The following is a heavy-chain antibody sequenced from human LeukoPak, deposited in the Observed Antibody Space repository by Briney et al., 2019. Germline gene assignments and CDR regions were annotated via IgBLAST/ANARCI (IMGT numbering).Heavy chain of an antibody. CDR3: ASRYYDFWSHTDY. Sequence: SETLSLTCTVSGGSISSSSYYWGWIRQPPGKGLEWIGSIYYSGSTYYNPSLKSRVTISVDTSKNQLSLRQSSVTAADTAVYYCASRYYDFWSHTDYWGQGTLVTVSS. CDR2: IYYSGST. J-gene: IGHJ4*02. CDR1: GGSISSSSYY. V-gene: IGHV4-39*01. D-gene: IGHD3-3*01.